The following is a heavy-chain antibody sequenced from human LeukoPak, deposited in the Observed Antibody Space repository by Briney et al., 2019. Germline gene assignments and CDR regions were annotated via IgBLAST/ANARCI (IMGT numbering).Heavy chain of an antibody. Sequence: RPSETLSLTCSVSGGSISSSNHYWGWIRQPPGKGLEWIGSIYYIGSTYYNPSLKSRVTISVDTSKNQFSLKLSSVTAADTAVYYCATLLWFGELSLRAPYAFDYWGQGTLVTVSS. J-gene: IGHJ4*02. D-gene: IGHD3-10*01. CDR2: IYYIGST. CDR3: ATLLWFGELSLRAPYAFDY. V-gene: IGHV4-39*07. CDR1: GGSISSSNHY.